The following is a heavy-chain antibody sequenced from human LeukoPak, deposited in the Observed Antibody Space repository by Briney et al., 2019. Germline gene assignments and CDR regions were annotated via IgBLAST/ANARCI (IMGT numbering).Heavy chain of an antibody. J-gene: IGHJ3*02. CDR1: GFAFSSYS. D-gene: IGHD3-3*01. CDR2: ISSSSSYI. Sequence: GGSLRLSCAASGFAFSSYSMNWVRQAPGKGLEWVSSISSSSSYIYYADSVKGRFTISRDNAKNSLYLQMNSLRAEDTAVYYCARDRWNAFDIWGQGTMVTVSS. V-gene: IGHV3-21*01. CDR3: ARDRWNAFDI.